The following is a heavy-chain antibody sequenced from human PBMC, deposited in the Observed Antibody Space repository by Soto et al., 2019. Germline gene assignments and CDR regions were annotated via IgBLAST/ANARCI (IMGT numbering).Heavy chain of an antibody. CDR1: GGSFSGYY. J-gene: IGHJ5*02. CDR2: INHSGST. Sequence: QVQLQQWGAGLLKPSETLSLTCAVYGGSFSGYYWSWIRQPPGKGLEWMGEINHSGSTNYNPSLKSRVTISVDTSKNQFSLKLSSVTAADTAVYYCARGRDVVVVAATRSRWFDPWGQGTLVTVSS. CDR3: ARGRDVVVVAATRSRWFDP. D-gene: IGHD2-15*01. V-gene: IGHV4-34*01.